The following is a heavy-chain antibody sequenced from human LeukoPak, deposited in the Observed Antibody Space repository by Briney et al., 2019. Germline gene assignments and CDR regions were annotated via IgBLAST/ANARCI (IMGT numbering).Heavy chain of an antibody. V-gene: IGHV3-74*01. Sequence: GGSLRLSCAAAGFTFSSYWMHWVRQAPGKGLVWVSSIKSDGSSTSYADSVKGRFTISRDDAKNTLFLQLNSLIAEDMAVYYCGRGNYYGLDVWGQGTTVTVSS. CDR3: GRGNYYGLDV. CDR2: IKSDGSST. J-gene: IGHJ6*02. CDR1: GFTFSSYW.